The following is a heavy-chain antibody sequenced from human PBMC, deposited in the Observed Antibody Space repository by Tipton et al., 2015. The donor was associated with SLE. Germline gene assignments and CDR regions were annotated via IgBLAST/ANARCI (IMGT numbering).Heavy chain of an antibody. CDR3: ARHSPRDDIVATIFDY. D-gene: IGHD5-12*01. J-gene: IGHJ4*02. CDR2: IYYSGST. V-gene: IGHV4-59*08. CDR1: GGSISSYY. Sequence: GLVKPSETLSLTCTVSGGSISSYYWSWIRQPPGKGLEWIGYIYYSGSTNYNPSLKSRVTISVDTSKNQFSLKLSSVTAADTAVYYCARHSPRDDIVATIFDYWGQGTLVTVSS.